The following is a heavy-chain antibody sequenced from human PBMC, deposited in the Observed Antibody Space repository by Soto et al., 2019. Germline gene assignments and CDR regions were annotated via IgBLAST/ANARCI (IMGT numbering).Heavy chain of an antibody. V-gene: IGHV1-18*01. CDR2: ISAYNGNT. CDR1: GYTFSSYG. D-gene: IGHD3-22*01. CDR3: ASHYESSGLRGKYGMDV. Sequence: QVQLVQSGAEVKKPGASVKVSCKASGYTFSSYGFSWVRQAPGQGLEWMGWISAYNGNTNYAQKLQGRVTTTTDTSTSTAYMELRSLRSDDTAVYYCASHYESSGLRGKYGMDVWGQGTTVTVSS. J-gene: IGHJ6*02.